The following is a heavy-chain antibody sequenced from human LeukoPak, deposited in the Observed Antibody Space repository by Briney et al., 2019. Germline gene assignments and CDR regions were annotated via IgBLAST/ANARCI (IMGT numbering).Heavy chain of an antibody. CDR1: GFTVSSGC. CDR3: ARCYYDGSGYYYYFDY. Sequence: PGGSLRLSCAASGFTVSSGCMSWVRQAPGKGLEWVSVIFSSGSAFYADSVKGRFTISRDNSKNTLYLQMNSLRAEDTAVYYCARCYYDGSGYYYYFDYWGQGTLVTVSS. V-gene: IGHV3-53*01. CDR2: IFSSGSA. J-gene: IGHJ4*02. D-gene: IGHD3-22*01.